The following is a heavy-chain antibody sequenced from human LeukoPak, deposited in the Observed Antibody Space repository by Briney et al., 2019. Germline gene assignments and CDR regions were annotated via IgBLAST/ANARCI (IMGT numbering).Heavy chain of an antibody. Sequence: PGGSLRLSCAASGFTFSSYAMSWVRQAPGKGLEWVSAISGSGGSTYYADSVKGRFTISRDNSKNMLYLQMNSLRAEDTAVYYCAKIRKYCSGGSCYYWFDPWGQGTLVTVSS. CDR2: ISGSGGST. D-gene: IGHD2-15*01. V-gene: IGHV3-23*01. CDR1: GFTFSSYA. CDR3: AKIRKYCSGGSCYYWFDP. J-gene: IGHJ5*02.